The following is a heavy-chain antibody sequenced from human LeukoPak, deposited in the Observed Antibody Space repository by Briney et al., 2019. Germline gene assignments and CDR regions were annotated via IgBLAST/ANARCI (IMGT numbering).Heavy chain of an antibody. CDR2: VIPIFGTA. Sequence: GASVTVSCKASGGTFSSYAISWVRQAPGQGLEWTGGVIPIFGTANYAQKFQGRVTITADESTSTAYMELSSLRSEDTAVYYCARDLDSSDWGQGTLVTVSS. CDR1: GGTFSSYA. J-gene: IGHJ4*02. CDR3: ARDLDSSD. D-gene: IGHD3-22*01. V-gene: IGHV1-69*13.